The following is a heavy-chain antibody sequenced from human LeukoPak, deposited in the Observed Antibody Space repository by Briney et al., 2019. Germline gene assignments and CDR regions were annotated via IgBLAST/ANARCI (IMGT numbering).Heavy chain of an antibody. V-gene: IGHV3-23*01. CDR2: ISGSGDNT. Sequence: GGSLRLSCAASGFTFSSYAMSWVRQAPGKGLEWVSGISGSGDNTYYADSVKGRFTISRDNSKNTLFLQVNSLRAEDTALYYCARGVSRYCSGGSCYYFDYWGQGTLVTVSS. CDR3: ARGVSRYCSGGSCYYFDY. CDR1: GFTFSSYA. J-gene: IGHJ4*02. D-gene: IGHD2-15*01.